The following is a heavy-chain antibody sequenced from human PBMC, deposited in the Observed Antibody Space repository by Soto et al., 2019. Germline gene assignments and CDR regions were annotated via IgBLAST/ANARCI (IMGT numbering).Heavy chain of an antibody. J-gene: IGHJ5*02. CDR1: GDSIRSSSHY. V-gene: IGHV4-39*07. CDR3: ATQEVGGSYVYTFDP. D-gene: IGHD1-26*01. Sequence: PSETLSLTCTVSGDSIRSSSHYWAWSRQPPGKGLEWIGGFYYSGSTYYNPSLKSRVTISVDRSKNQFSLKLSSVTAADTAVYYCATQEVGGSYVYTFDPWGQGTLVTVSS. CDR2: FYYSGST.